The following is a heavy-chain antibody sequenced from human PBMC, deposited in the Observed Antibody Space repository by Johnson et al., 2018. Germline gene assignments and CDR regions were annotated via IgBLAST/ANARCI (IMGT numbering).Heavy chain of an antibody. CDR1: GFTFSSHG. CDR3: ARDQGGGYSSSSGAFDI. CDR2: IWYDGSTK. Sequence: VQLVESGGAVVQXGRSLRLXCEASGFTFSSHGMHWVRQAPCKGLEGVAVIWYDGSTKYYAASVKGRFPISRANSKNTLYLQMDSLAVEDTTVYYCARDQGGGYSSSSGAFDIWGQGTMVTVSS. D-gene: IGHD6-6*01. J-gene: IGHJ3*02. V-gene: IGHV3-33*01.